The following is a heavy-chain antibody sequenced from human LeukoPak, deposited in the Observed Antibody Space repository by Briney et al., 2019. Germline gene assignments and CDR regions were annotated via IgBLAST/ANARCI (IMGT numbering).Heavy chain of an antibody. CDR2: INPNSGGT. D-gene: IGHD6-19*01. CDR1: GYTFTGYY. V-gene: IGHV1-2*02. Sequence: ASVKVSCKASGYTFTGYYMHWVRQAPGQGLEWMGWINPNSGGTNYAQKFQGRVTMTRDTSISTAYMELSRLRSDDTAVYYCARGHSRGWYYFDYWGQGTLVTVSS. CDR3: ARGHSRGWYYFDY. J-gene: IGHJ4*02.